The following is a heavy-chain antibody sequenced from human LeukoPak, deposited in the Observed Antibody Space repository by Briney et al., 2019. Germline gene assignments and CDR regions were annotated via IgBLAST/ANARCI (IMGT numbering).Heavy chain of an antibody. V-gene: IGHV4-30-4*08. CDR2: IYYSGST. Sequence: QVQLQESGPGLVKPSQTLSLTCTVSGCSISSGDYYWSWIRQPPGKGLEWFGYIYYSGSTYYNPSLKSRVTISVDTSKNQFSLKLSSVTAADTAVYYCARVVRGVTKILDYWGQGTLVTVSS. CDR1: GCSISSGDYY. J-gene: IGHJ4*02. CDR3: ARVVRGVTKILDY. D-gene: IGHD3-10*01.